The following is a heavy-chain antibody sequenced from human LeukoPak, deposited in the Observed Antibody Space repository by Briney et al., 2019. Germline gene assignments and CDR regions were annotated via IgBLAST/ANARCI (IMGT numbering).Heavy chain of an antibody. CDR1: GGTFSSYA. CDR3: ARDLGCGSTSCYSGWIDP. J-gene: IGHJ5*02. V-gene: IGHV1-69*05. D-gene: IGHD2-2*01. Sequence: SVKVSCKASGGTFSSYAISWVRQAPGQGLEWMGGIIPIFGTANYAQKFQGRVTITTDESTSTAYMELSSLRSEDTAVYYCARDLGCGSTSCYSGWIDPWGQGTLVTVSS. CDR2: IIPIFGTA.